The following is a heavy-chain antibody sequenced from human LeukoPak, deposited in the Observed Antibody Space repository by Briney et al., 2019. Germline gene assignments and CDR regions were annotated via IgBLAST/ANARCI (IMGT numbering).Heavy chain of an antibody. D-gene: IGHD3-16*01. CDR1: GFTFSSYS. Sequence: GGSLRLSCAASGFTFSSYSMNWVRQAPGKGLEWVSVIYIGGSTYYADSVKGRFTISRDNSKNTLYLQMSSLRAEDTAVYYCARPYVDYYYGMDVWGQGTTVTVSS. CDR2: IYIGGST. V-gene: IGHV3-66*01. J-gene: IGHJ6*02. CDR3: ARPYVDYYYGMDV.